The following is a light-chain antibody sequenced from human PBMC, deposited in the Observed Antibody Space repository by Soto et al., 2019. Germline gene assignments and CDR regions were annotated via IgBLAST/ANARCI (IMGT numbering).Light chain of an antibody. Sequence: DIVMTQSPGTLSLSPGERATLSCRASQSVGSDYLAWYQQKPGQAPRILIFGASGRATGIPDRFSGSGSGTDFTLTISRLEPEDFAVYYCQQYGSSGTFGQGTKVDIK. CDR1: QSVGSDY. CDR2: GAS. CDR3: QQYGSSGT. V-gene: IGKV3-20*01. J-gene: IGKJ1*01.